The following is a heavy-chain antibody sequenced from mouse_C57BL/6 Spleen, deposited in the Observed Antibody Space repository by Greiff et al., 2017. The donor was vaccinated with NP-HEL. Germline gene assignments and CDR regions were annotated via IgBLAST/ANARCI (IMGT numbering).Heavy chain of an antibody. CDR2: IDPENGDT. D-gene: IGHD2-12*01. CDR1: GFNIKDDY. V-gene: IGHV14-4*01. Sequence: VQLQQSGAELVRPGASVKLSCTASGFNIKDDYMHWVKQRPEQGLEWIGWIDPENGDTEYASKFQGKATITAETSSNTAYLQLSSLTSEDTAVYYCTYSYVYWYFDVWGTGTTVTVSS. J-gene: IGHJ1*03. CDR3: TYSYVYWYFDV.